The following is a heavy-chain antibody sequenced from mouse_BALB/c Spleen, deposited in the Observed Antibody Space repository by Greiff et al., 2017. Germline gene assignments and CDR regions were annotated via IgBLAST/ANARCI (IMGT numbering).Heavy chain of an antibody. D-gene: IGHD2-1*01. CDR3: AHYGNSFDY. Sequence: EVQRVESGGGLVKPGGSLKLSCAASGFTFSSYAMSWVRQTPEKRLEWVASISSGGSTYYPDSVKGRFTISRDNARNILYLQMSSLRSEDTAMYYCAHYGNSFDYWGQGTTLTVSS. CDR2: ISSGGST. V-gene: IGHV5-6-5*01. CDR1: GFTFSSYA. J-gene: IGHJ2*01.